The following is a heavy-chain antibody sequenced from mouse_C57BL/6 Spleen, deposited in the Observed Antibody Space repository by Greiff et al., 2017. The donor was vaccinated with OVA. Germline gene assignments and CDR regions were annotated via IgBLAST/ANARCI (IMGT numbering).Heavy chain of an antibody. Sequence: EVKLMQSGGGLVKPGGSLKLSCAASGFTFSSYAMSWVRQTPEQRLEWVATFSAVGSYTYYPDNVKGRFTISRDNAKNNLYLQMSDLKSEDTAMYYGAREIGSSGFDYWGQGTTLTVSS. J-gene: IGHJ2*01. CDR3: AREIGSSGFDY. D-gene: IGHD3-2*02. V-gene: IGHV5-4*01. CDR2: FSAVGSYT. CDR1: GFTFSSYA.